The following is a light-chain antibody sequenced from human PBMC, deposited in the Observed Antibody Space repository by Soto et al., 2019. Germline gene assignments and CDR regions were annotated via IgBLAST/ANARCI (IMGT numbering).Light chain of an antibody. CDR1: QDIGTW. Sequence: DIKMTQSPATLSASVGDRVTITCRASQDIGTWLAWYQQKPEKAPKVLIYMASHLESGVPARFSASGSGTEFSLTINSLQADDFATYYCQQYHIYSWTFGQGTKVDI. J-gene: IGKJ1*01. CDR2: MAS. V-gene: IGKV1-5*03. CDR3: QQYHIYSWT.